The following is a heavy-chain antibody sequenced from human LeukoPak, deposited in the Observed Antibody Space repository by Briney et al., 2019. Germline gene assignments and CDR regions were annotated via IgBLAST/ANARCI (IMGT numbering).Heavy chain of an antibody. CDR2: IYSGGST. CDR3: ARDADGYKYGMDV. Sequence: PGGSPRLSCAASGFTVSSNYMSWVRQAPGKGLEWVSVIYSGGSTYYADSVKGRFTISRDNSKNTLYLQMNSLRAEDTAVYYCARDADGYKYGMDVWGQGTTVTVSS. CDR1: GFTVSSNY. V-gene: IGHV3-53*01. D-gene: IGHD5-24*01. J-gene: IGHJ6*02.